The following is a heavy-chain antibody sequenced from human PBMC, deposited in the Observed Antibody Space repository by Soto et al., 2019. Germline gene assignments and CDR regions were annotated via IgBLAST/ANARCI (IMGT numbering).Heavy chain of an antibody. CDR1: GYTLTGQY. CDR3: ARGYCSSTSGHFDY. Sequence: ASVKVSCKASGYTLTGQYIHWVRQAPGQGLEWMGWINPNSGGTNYAQKFQGWVTMTRDTSISTAYMELSRLRSDDTAVYYCARGYCSSTSGHFDYWGQGTLVTVSS. V-gene: IGHV1-2*04. D-gene: IGHD2-2*01. J-gene: IGHJ4*02. CDR2: INPNSGGT.